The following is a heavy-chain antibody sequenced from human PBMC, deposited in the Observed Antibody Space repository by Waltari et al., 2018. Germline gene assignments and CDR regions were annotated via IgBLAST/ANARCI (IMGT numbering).Heavy chain of an antibody. V-gene: IGHV4-31*03. CDR2: IYYSGST. CDR1: GGSISSGGYH. J-gene: IGHJ3*02. Sequence: QVQLQESGPGLVKPSQTLSLTCTVSGGSISSGGYHWSWIRQHPGKGLEWIGYIYYSGSTYYNPSLKSRVTISVDTSKNQFSLKLSSVTAADTAVYYCAGFVEMATIDAFDIWGQGTMVTVSS. CDR3: AGFVEMATIDAFDI. D-gene: IGHD5-12*01.